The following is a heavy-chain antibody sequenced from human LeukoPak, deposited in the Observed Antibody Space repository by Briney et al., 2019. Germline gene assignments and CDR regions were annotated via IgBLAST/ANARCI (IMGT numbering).Heavy chain of an antibody. Sequence: ASVKVSCKASGYTFTGYYMHWVRQAPGQGLEWMGWINPNSGGTNYAQKFQGRVTMTRDTSISTAYMELSRLRSDDTAVYYCARGVPRRAYYYDSSGCYPFDYWGQGTLVTVSS. D-gene: IGHD3-22*01. CDR1: GYTFTGYY. J-gene: IGHJ4*02. V-gene: IGHV1-2*02. CDR2: INPNSGGT. CDR3: ARGVPRRAYYYDSSGCYPFDY.